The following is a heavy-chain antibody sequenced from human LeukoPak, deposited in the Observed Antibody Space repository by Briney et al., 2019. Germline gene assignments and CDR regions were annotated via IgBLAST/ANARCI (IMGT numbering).Heavy chain of an antibody. CDR3: ARLGYCSGGSCLYFDY. V-gene: IGHV4-59*01. CDR2: IYYTGST. J-gene: IGHJ4*02. CDR1: GGSISTYY. Sequence: SETLSLTCTVSGGSISTYYWSWIRQPPGKRLEWIGYIYYTGSTSYNPSLKSRVTISVDTSKNQFSLKLSSVTAADTAVYYCARLGYCSGGSCLYFDYWGQGTLVTVSS. D-gene: IGHD2-15*01.